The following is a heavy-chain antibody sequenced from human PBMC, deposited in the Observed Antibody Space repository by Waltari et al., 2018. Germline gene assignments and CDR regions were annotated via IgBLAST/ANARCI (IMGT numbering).Heavy chain of an antibody. Sequence: QVQLQESGPGLVKPSETLSLTCTVSGGSISSYYWSWIRQPPGKGLGWIGYIYYSGSTNYNPSLKSRVTISVDTSKNQFSLKLSSVTAADTAVYYCARVASRVTGTTFDYWGQGTLVTVSS. CDR2: IYYSGST. J-gene: IGHJ4*02. V-gene: IGHV4-59*01. CDR3: ARVASRVTGTTFDY. CDR1: GGSISSYY. D-gene: IGHD1-7*01.